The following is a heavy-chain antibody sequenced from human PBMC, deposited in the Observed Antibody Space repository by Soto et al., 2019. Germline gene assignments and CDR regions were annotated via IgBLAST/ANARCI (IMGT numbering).Heavy chain of an antibody. CDR1: GGSIRSSKW. Sequence: PSETLSLTCAVSGGSIRSSKWWSWVRQPPGKGLEWIGEIYHSGSTNYNPSLKSRVTISVDTSKNQFSLKLSSVTAADTAVYYCARFQDYYDSSGPYSPWGQGTLVTVSS. V-gene: IGHV4-4*02. J-gene: IGHJ5*02. CDR3: ARFQDYYDSSGPYSP. D-gene: IGHD3-22*01. CDR2: IYHSGST.